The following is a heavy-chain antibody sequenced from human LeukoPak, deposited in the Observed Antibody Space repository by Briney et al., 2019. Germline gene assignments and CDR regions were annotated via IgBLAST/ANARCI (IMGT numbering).Heavy chain of an antibody. CDR3: ARVSVVSYYFDY. V-gene: IGHV3-7*01. J-gene: IGHJ4*02. D-gene: IGHD2-8*02. CDR2: IKLDGSEK. CDR1: GFTFSGYW. Sequence: GGSLRLSCAASGFTFSGYWMTWVRQAPEKGLEWVANIKLDGSEKYYVDSVKGRFTISRDNAKNSLYLQMNSLRAEDTAVYYCARVSVVSYYFDYWGQGTLVTVSS.